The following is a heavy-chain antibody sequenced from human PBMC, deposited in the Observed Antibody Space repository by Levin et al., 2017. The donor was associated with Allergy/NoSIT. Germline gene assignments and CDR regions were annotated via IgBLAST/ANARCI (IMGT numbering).Heavy chain of an antibody. CDR2: IKQDGSDK. D-gene: IGHD6-19*01. V-gene: IGHV3-7*01. Sequence: PGGSLRLSCAASGFTFTTYWMTWVRQAPGKGLEWVANIKQDGSDKYYVDSVKGRFTISRDNAKNSLFLQMNSLRAEDTAVYYCARGRYGWYGVGGAAFDYWGQGILVTVSS. J-gene: IGHJ4*02. CDR3: ARGRYGWYGVGGAAFDY. CDR1: GFTFTTYW.